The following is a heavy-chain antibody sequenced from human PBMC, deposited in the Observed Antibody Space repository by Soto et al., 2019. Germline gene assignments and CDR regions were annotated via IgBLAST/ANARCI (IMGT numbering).Heavy chain of an antibody. V-gene: IGHV3-21*01. CDR3: ARWLGGLDL. CDR1: GFTFDTYT. J-gene: IGHJ4*02. CDR2: ISATTTYK. D-gene: IGHD6-19*01. Sequence: EVQVVESGGGLVKPGGSLRLSCTASGFTFDTYTMNWLRQAPGRGLEWVSSISATTTYKYYAASVEGRFTISRDNAKNSLYLQTNSLGAEDTAVYYCARWLGGLDLWGQGTLVTVSS.